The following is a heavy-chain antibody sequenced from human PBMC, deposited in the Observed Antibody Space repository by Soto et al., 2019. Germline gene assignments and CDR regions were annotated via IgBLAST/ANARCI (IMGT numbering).Heavy chain of an antibody. CDR1: SGSISSGGYY. J-gene: IGHJ5*02. CDR3: ARAWGYYDILTGYLPTGWFDP. D-gene: IGHD3-9*01. CDR2: IYYSGST. V-gene: IGHV4-31*03. Sequence: SETLSLTCTVSSGSISSGGYYWSWIRQHPGKGLEWIGYIYYSGSTYYNPSLKSRVTISVDTSKNQFSLKLSSVTAADTAVYYCARAWGYYDILTGYLPTGWFDPWGQGTLVTVSS.